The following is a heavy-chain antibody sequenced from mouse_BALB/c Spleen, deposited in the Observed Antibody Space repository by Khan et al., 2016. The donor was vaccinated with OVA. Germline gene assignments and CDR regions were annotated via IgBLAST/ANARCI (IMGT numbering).Heavy chain of an antibody. CDR3: ARPAYDGYYDY. Sequence: QVQLKQSGPELVRPGVSVKISCKSSGYTFTDYAMYWVKQSHAKSLEWIGLISTYSGSTNYNQKFKGKVTMTVDKSSSAAYMELARLTSEDSAIYYCARPAYDGYYDYWGQGTALTVSS. D-gene: IGHD2-3*01. V-gene: IGHV1S137*01. J-gene: IGHJ2*01. CDR1: GYTFTDYA. CDR2: ISTYSGST.